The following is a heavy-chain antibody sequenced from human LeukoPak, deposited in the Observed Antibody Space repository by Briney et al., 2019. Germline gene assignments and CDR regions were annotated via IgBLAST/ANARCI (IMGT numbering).Heavy chain of an antibody. Sequence: GESLKISCKDSGSTFTSHGMGWVRQMLGKGLEWKGGIYPADSETTYSPSFQGQVTISADKSISTAYLQWSSLKASDTAMYYCATPTTGCSSTSCYLLFWGQGTLVTVSS. D-gene: IGHD2-2*01. CDR3: ATPTTGCSSTSCYLLF. CDR2: IYPADSET. J-gene: IGHJ4*02. V-gene: IGHV5-51*01. CDR1: GSTFTSHG.